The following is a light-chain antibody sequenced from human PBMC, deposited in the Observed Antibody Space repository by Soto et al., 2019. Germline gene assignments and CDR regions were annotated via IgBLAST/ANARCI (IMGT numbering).Light chain of an antibody. Sequence: QSALTQPASVSGSPGQSITISCTGTSSDVGGDNYVSWYQQHPGKAPKLIIYDVNKRPSGVPDRFSGSKSGNTASLTISGLQAADEADYYCCSYAGSWVFGGGTKLTVL. CDR2: DVN. V-gene: IGLV2-11*01. J-gene: IGLJ3*02. CDR1: SSDVGGDNY. CDR3: CSYAGSWV.